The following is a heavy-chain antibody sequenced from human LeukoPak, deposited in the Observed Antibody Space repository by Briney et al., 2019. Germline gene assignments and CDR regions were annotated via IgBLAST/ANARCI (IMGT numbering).Heavy chain of an antibody. CDR2: IIPILGIG. Sequence: SVKVSCKASGGTFSSYAISWVRQAPGQGLEWMGRIIPILGIGNYAQKFQGRVTITADKSTSTAYMELSSLRSEDTAVYYCARDRVTTVTTYIYYYYGMDVWGQGTTVTVSS. J-gene: IGHJ6*02. D-gene: IGHD4-17*01. CDR1: GGTFSSYA. V-gene: IGHV1-69*04. CDR3: ARDRVTTVTTYIYYYYGMDV.